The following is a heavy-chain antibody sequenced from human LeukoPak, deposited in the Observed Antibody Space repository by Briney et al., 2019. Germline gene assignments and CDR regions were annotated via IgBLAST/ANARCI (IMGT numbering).Heavy chain of an antibody. Sequence: GGSLRLSCAASGFSFSSYWMNWVRQTPGKGLEWVSAISGSGDRTYYAESVKGRFSISRDNSKNTLYLQMHSLRAEDTAVYYCGKRELWHGSGEDAWGQGTTVTVSS. CDR1: GFSFSSYW. V-gene: IGHV3-23*01. D-gene: IGHD3-10*01. CDR3: GKRELWHGSGEDA. J-gene: IGHJ6*02. CDR2: ISGSGDRT.